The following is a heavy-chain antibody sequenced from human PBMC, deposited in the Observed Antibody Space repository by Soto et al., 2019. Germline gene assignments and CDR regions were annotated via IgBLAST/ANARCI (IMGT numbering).Heavy chain of an antibody. CDR2: IIPIFGTA. CDR3: ATYDILTGWS. Sequence: SVKVSRQASGGTFSSYAISWVRQAPGQGLEWMGGIIPIFGTANYAQKFQGRVTITADESTSTAYMELSSLRSEDTAVYYCATYDILTGWSWGQGTLVTVSS. V-gene: IGHV1-69*13. CDR1: GGTFSSYA. J-gene: IGHJ5*02. D-gene: IGHD3-9*01.